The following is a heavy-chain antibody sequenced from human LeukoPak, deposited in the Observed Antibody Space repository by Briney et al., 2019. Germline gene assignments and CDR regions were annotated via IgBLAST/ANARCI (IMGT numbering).Heavy chain of an antibody. D-gene: IGHD6-6*01. CDR3: ARGGQSSIAARPLNY. CDR2: IKQDGSEK. CDR1: GFTFSGYW. Sequence: PGGSWRLSGPASGFTFSGYWMSWVGQAPGKGLEGVPNIKQDGSEKYYVDSVKGRFTISRDNAKNSLYLQMNSLRAEDTAVYYCARGGQSSIAARPLNYWGQGTLVTVSS. J-gene: IGHJ4*02. V-gene: IGHV3-7*01.